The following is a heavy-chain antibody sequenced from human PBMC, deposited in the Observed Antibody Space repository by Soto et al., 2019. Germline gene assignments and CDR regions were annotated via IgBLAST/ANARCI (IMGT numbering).Heavy chain of an antibody. CDR2: IYYSGST. CDR1: GGSVSSGSYY. J-gene: IGHJ6*02. V-gene: IGHV4-61*01. D-gene: IGHD4-4*01. Sequence: PSETLSLTCTVSGGSVSSGSYYWSWIRHPPGKGLEWIGYIYYSGSTNYNPSLKSRVTISVDTSKNQFSLKLSSVTAADTAVYYCARDRIGNDYSIQYYGMDVWGQGTTVTVSS. CDR3: ARDRIGNDYSIQYYGMDV.